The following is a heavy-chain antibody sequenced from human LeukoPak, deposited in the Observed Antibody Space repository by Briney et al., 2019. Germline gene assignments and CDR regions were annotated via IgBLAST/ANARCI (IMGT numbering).Heavy chain of an antibody. V-gene: IGHV4-59*11. Sequence: SETLSLTCTVSGGSISRHYWSWIRQPPGKGLEWIGYIYYSGSTNYNPSLKSRVTISVDTSKNQFSLKLSSVTAADTAVYYCAREMYYYDSSGYSDWFDPWGQGTLVTVSS. D-gene: IGHD3-22*01. CDR1: GGSISRHY. CDR3: AREMYYYDSSGYSDWFDP. J-gene: IGHJ5*02. CDR2: IYYSGST.